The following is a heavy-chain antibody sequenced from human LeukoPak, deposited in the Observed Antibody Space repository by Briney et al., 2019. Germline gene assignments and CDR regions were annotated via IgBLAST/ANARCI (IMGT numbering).Heavy chain of an antibody. V-gene: IGHV1-3*01. J-gene: IGHJ4*02. Sequence: ASVKVSCTASGYSFTSYAMHWVRQAPGQGLEWMGWINADNGDTKYSQKFQGRVTITRDTSASTAYMEVSSLRSEDTAVYYCARDVSSSSDYWGQGTLVTVSS. D-gene: IGHD6-6*01. CDR3: ARDVSSSSDY. CDR1: GYSFTSYA. CDR2: INADNGDT.